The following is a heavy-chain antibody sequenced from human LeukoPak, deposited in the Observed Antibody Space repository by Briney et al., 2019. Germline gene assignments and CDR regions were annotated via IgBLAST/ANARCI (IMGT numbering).Heavy chain of an antibody. CDR2: IWYDGSNK. CDR3: ARDPDYDILTGYYNKPHFDY. J-gene: IGHJ4*02. CDR1: GFTFSSYG. D-gene: IGHD3-9*01. Sequence: GRSLRLSCAASGFTFSSYGMHWVRQAPGKGLEWVAVIWYDGSNKYYADSVKGRFTTSRDNSKNTLYLQMNSLRAEDTAVYYCARDPDYDILTGYYNKPHFDYWGQGTLVTVSS. V-gene: IGHV3-33*01.